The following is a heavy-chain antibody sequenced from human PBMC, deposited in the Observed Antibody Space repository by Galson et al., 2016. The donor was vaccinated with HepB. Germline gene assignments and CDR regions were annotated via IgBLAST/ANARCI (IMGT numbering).Heavy chain of an antibody. CDR2: IYYSGST. V-gene: IGHV4-31*03. CDR3: ARASSTWGWFDP. Sequence: TLSLTCTVSGGSISSSAYFWSWIRQRPGKGLEWIGYIYYSGSTYSNPSLKSRLTISVDTSKNQFSLRLSSVTAADTAVYYCARASSTWGWFDPWGQGTLVTVSS. D-gene: IGHD6-13*01. CDR1: GGSISSSAYF. J-gene: IGHJ5*02.